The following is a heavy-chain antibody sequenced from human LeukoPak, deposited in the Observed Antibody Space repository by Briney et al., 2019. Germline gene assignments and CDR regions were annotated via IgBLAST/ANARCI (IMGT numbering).Heavy chain of an antibody. CDR1: GFTFSNYE. D-gene: IGHD5-18*01. V-gene: IGHV3-48*03. J-gene: IGHJ5*02. CDR3: ARDWVDTAMVTGPCWFDP. Sequence: GGSLRLSCAASGFTFSNYEMNWVRQAPGKGLEWISHISNIGDIIHYADSVKGRFTISRDNAKNSLYLQMNSLRAEDTAVYYCARDWVDTAMVTGPCWFDPWGQGTLVTVSS. CDR2: ISNIGDII.